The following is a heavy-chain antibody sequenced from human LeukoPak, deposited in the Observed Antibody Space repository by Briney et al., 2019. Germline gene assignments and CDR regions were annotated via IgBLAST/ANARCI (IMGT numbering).Heavy chain of an antibody. V-gene: IGHV4-59*12. CDR3: ARGVYAYGGDDSSGYYSL. Sequence: SETLSLTCTVSGGSISTYYWSWIRQPPGKGLEWIGYIYYSGTTRSTNYNPSLKSRVTISVDTSKNQFSLKLSSVTAADTAVYYCARGVYAYGGDDSSGYYSLWGQGALVTVSS. D-gene: IGHD3-22*01. CDR1: GGSISTYY. J-gene: IGHJ4*02. CDR2: IYYSGTTRST.